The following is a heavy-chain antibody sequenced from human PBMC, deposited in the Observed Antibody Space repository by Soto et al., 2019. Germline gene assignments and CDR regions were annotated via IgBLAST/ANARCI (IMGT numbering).Heavy chain of an antibody. Sequence: GASVKVSCKASGYTFTSYGISWVRQAPGQGLEWMGWISAYNGNTNYAQKLQGRVTMTRNTSISTAYMELSSLRSEDTAVYYCARGQLWFDYWGQGTLVTVSS. CDR1: GYTFTSYG. CDR3: ARGQLWFDY. J-gene: IGHJ4*02. D-gene: IGHD5-18*01. V-gene: IGHV1-18*01. CDR2: ISAYNGNT.